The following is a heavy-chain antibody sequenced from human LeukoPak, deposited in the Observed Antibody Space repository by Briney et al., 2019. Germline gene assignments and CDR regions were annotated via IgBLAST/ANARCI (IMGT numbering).Heavy chain of an antibody. CDR3: AKGRRELLWFGELSFDP. CDR1: GFTFSSYA. D-gene: IGHD3-10*01. CDR2: ISGSGGST. J-gene: IGHJ5*02. Sequence: PGASLRLSCAASGFTFSSYAMSRVRQAPGKGLEWVSAISGSGGSTYYADSVKGRFTISRDNSKNTLYLQMNSLRAEDTAVYYCAKGRRELLWFGELSFDPWGQGTLVTVSS. V-gene: IGHV3-23*01.